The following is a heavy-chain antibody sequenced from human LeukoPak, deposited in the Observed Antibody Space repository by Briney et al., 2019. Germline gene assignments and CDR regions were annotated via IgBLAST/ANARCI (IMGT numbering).Heavy chain of an antibody. CDR1: GITLNIFA. J-gene: IGHJ5*02. CDR2: ITRSGTNT. CDR3: AKEGQWLVLSWFDP. V-gene: IGHV3-23*01. D-gene: IGHD6-19*01. Sequence: GGSLRLSCAASGITLNIFAMNWVRQAPGKGLEWVSAITRSGTNTFYRDSVKGRFTVSRDNSKNTIFLQMNTLRADDTAVYYCAKEGQWLVLSWFDPWGQGTLVTVSS.